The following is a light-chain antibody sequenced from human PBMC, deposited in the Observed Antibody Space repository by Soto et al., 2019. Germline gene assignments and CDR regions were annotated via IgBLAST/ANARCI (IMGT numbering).Light chain of an antibody. J-gene: IGLJ1*01. V-gene: IGLV2-14*01. Sequence: QSVLTQPASVSGSPGQSITISCTGTSSDVGGYNDVSWYQQHPGKAPNLMIYDVSNRPSGVSNRFSGSKSGNTASLTISGLQAEDEADYYCNSYTSSSTLLYVFGTGTKVTVL. CDR1: SSDVGGYND. CDR3: NSYTSSSTLLYV. CDR2: DVS.